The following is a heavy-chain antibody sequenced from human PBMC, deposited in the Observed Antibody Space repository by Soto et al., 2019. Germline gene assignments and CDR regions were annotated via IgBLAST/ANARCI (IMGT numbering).Heavy chain of an antibody. CDR2: IDAGNGNT. D-gene: IGHD3-9*01. J-gene: IGHJ4*02. CDR3: ARSETDYSRFYY. CDR1: GYTFTRNA. V-gene: IGHV1-3*01. Sequence: QVQLVQSGAEVKKPGASVKVSCKASGYTFTRNAIHWVRQAPGQRLEWIGKIDAGNGNTKYSEKFQGRVTITRDTSANAAYMELSTLRSEDTSIYFCARSETDYSRFYYWGQGTLVTVSS.